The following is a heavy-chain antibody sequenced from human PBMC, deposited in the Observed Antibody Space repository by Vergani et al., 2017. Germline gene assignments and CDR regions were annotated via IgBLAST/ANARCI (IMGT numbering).Heavy chain of an antibody. J-gene: IGHJ4*02. D-gene: IGHD4-17*01. Sequence: QVQLQESGPGLVKPSETLSLTCAVSGYSISSGYYWGWIRQPPGKGLEWIGSIYHSGSTYDNPSLKSRVTISVDTSKNQFYLKLSSVTAADTAVYYCARRNYGDHDYWGQGTLVTVSS. CDR3: ARRNYGDHDY. V-gene: IGHV4-38-2*01. CDR2: IYHSGST. CDR1: GYSISSGYY.